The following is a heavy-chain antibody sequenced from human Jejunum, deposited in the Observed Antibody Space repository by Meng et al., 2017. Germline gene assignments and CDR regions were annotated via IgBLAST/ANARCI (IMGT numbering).Heavy chain of an antibody. J-gene: IGHJ4*02. V-gene: IGHV5-51*01. Sequence: GGSLRLSCKGSGYSFTNHWIGWVRQMPGKGLEWVAIIYPDDSDVRYNPSIQGQGTISADKSTSTAYLQWSSLEASETAMYYCVRSSGWFYFDFWGQGTLVTVSS. CDR2: IYPDDSDV. D-gene: IGHD6-19*01. CDR3: VRSSGWFYFDF. CDR1: GYSFTNHW.